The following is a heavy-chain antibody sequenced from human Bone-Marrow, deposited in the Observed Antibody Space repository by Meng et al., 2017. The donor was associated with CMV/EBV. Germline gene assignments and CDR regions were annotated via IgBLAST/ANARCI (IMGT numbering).Heavy chain of an antibody. D-gene: IGHD1-26*01. J-gene: IGHJ4*02. V-gene: IGHV1-2*06. CDR3: ARGTRLYSGSSDY. Sequence: ASVKVSCKASGYSFTDYYVHWVRQAPGQGFEWMGRINPDSGATKFAQRFEGRVALTRDTSSNTAYMELSRLRSEDTAVYYCARGTRLYSGSSDYWGQGTLVTVSS. CDR2: INPDSGAT. CDR1: GYSFTDYY.